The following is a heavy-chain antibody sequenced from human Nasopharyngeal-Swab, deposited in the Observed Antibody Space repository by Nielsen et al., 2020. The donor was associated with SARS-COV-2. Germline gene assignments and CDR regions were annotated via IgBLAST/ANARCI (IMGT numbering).Heavy chain of an antibody. J-gene: IGHJ3*02. V-gene: IGHV5-10-1*01. D-gene: IGHD6-13*01. CDR2: IDPSDSYT. CDR3: ARRGGTAGSDAFDI. Sequence: VRQMPGKGLEWMGRIDPSDSYTNYRPSSQGHVTISADKSISNAYLQWSSLKASDTAMYYCARRGGTAGSDAFDIWGQGTMVTVSS.